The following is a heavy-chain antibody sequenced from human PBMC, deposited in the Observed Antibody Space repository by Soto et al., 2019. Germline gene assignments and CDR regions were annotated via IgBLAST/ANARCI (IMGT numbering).Heavy chain of an antibody. CDR3: ARVSVDVPE. J-gene: IGHJ4*02. CDR1: GPTFIAYY. CDR2: IDPKSGGT. V-gene: IGHV1-2*02. D-gene: IGHD5-12*01. Sequence: QLVQSGAEVKKPGASVRVSCKTSGPTFIAYYIHWVRQAPGQGLEWMGWIDPKSGGTTYEQKFLGRVTMTRDTSIITAYMELNRLTSDDTAVYYCARVSVDVPEWGQGTLITVSS.